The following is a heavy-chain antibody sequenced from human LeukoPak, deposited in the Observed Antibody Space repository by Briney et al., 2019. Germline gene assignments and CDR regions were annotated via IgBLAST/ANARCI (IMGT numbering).Heavy chain of an antibody. CDR2: IYSGGRV. Sequence: PGGSLRLSCAASGFTVSSTYMSWVRQAPGKGLEWVSVIYSGGRVYYIDSVKGRFTISRDTSKNTLYLQMNSLRVEDTAVYFCAGRHCSGGGCYFAGADPFDYWGQGTLATVSS. J-gene: IGHJ4*02. CDR1: GFTVSSTY. CDR3: AGRHCSGGGCYFAGADPFDY. D-gene: IGHD2-15*01. V-gene: IGHV3-53*01.